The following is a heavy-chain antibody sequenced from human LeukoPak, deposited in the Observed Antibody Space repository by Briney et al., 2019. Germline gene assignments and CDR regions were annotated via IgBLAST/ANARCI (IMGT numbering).Heavy chain of an antibody. D-gene: IGHD3-22*01. Sequence: GESLKISCKASGYRFTAYWIGWVRQMPGKGLEWMGIIYPGDSDTRYSPSFQGQVTISADKSISTAYLQWSSLKASDTAMYYCASAYYYDSSGKPPSMEAFDIWGQGTMVTVSS. CDR3: ASAYYYDSSGKPPSMEAFDI. J-gene: IGHJ3*02. CDR1: GYRFTAYW. CDR2: IYPGDSDT. V-gene: IGHV5-51*01.